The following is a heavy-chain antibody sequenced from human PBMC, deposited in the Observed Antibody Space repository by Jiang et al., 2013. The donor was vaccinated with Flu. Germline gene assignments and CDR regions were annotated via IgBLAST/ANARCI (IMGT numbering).Heavy chain of an antibody. Sequence: WVRQMPGKGLEWMGIIYPGDSDTRYSPSFQGQVTISADKSISTAYLQWSSLKASDTAMYYCARLYYDFWSGYYEPNDAFDIWGQGTMVTVSS. CDR2: IYPGDSDT. D-gene: IGHD3-3*01. CDR3: ARLYYDFWSGYYEPNDAFDI. V-gene: IGHV5-51*01. J-gene: IGHJ3*02.